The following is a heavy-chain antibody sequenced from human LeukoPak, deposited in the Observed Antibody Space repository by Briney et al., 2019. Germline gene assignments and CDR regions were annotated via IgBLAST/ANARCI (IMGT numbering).Heavy chain of an antibody. J-gene: IGHJ4*02. V-gene: IGHV4-59*01. CDR2: IYYSGST. CDR1: SGSINDYY. CDR3: ARDRSFYDTSLGY. D-gene: IGHD3-22*01. Sequence: SETLSLTCAVSSGSINDYYWSWIRQPPGKGLEWIGYIYYSGSTKYNPSLKSRVTISLDASKNQFSLNLSSVTAADTAVYYCARDRSFYDTSLGYWGQGTLVTVSS.